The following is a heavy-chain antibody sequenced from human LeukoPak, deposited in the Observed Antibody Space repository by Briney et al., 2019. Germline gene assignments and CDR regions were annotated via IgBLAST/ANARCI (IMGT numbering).Heavy chain of an antibody. CDR3: ARDPGGNANFGY. CDR2: IYYSGAT. J-gene: IGHJ4*02. D-gene: IGHD4-23*01. CDR1: GGSISSSSYY. V-gene: IGHV4-39*07. Sequence: SETLSLTCTVSGGSISSSSYYWGWIRQPPGKGLEWIGSIYYSGATYYNPSLKSRVTISVDTSKNQFSLKLSSVTAADTAVYYCARDPGGNANFGYWGQGTLVTVSS.